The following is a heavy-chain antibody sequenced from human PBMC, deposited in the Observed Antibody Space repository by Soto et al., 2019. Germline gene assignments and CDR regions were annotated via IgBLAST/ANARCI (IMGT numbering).Heavy chain of an antibody. CDR3: ARGGGFGS. V-gene: IGHV4-30-4*01. Sequence: QLQESGPGLVKPSQTLSLTCTVSGDSISSGDNYWSWIRQPPGKGLEWIGYIYYSGRSYYTPSLKGRVTRSVDTSKDQFSLTLTSVTAADTAVYYCARGGGFGSRGRGTLVTVSS. J-gene: IGHJ4*02. CDR2: IYYSGRS. CDR1: GDSISSGDNY. D-gene: IGHD3-16*01.